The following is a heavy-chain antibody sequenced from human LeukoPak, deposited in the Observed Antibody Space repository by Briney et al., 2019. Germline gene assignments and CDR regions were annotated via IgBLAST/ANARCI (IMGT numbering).Heavy chain of an antibody. Sequence: GASVKVSCKASGYTFTGYYMHWVRQAPGQGLEWMGWINPNSGGTNYAQKFQDRVTMTRDTSIRTAYMELSTLRSDDTAVYYCEVTAAILGQSYWGQGTLVTVSS. V-gene: IGHV1-2*02. D-gene: IGHD2-2*02. CDR2: INPNSGGT. CDR3: EVTAAILGQSY. CDR1: GYTFTGYY. J-gene: IGHJ4*02.